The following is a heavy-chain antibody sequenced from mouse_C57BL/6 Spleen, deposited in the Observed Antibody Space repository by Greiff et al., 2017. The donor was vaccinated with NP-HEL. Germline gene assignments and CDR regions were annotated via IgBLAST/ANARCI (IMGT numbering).Heavy chain of an antibody. V-gene: IGHV3-8*01. CDR2: ISYSGST. J-gene: IGHJ1*03. D-gene: IGHD1-1*01. CDR1: GYSITSDY. CDR3: ARTLPYDGRSYWYFDF. Sequence: EVQLQQSGPGLAKPSQTLSLTCSVTGYSITSDYWNWIRKFPGNKLEYMGYISYSGSTYYNPSLKSRISITRDTSKNQYYLQLNSVTTEDTATYYCARTLPYDGRSYWYFDFWGTGTTVTVSS.